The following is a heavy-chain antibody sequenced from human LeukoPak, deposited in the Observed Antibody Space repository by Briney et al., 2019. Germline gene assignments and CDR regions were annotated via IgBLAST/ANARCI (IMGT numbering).Heavy chain of an antibody. D-gene: IGHD3-10*01. CDR2: LTGSGGAA. V-gene: IGHV3-23*01. CDR3: ANDFRYYFGSGTAS. CDR1: GFTFSSYA. J-gene: IGHJ5*02. Sequence: PGGSLRLSCAASGFTFSSYAMSWVREAPGKGLEWVSYLTGSGGAADYADSVKGRFTTSRDNSKNTVYLQMNSLSAEDTAIYYCANDFRYYFGSGTASWGQGTLVTVSS.